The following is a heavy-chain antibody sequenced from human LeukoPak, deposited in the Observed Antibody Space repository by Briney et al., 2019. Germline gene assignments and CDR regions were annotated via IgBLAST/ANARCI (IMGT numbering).Heavy chain of an antibody. CDR3: TKWSGFGDD. V-gene: IGHV3-23*01. CDR2: ISGSGDST. J-gene: IGHJ4*02. CDR1: GFTFSSYA. Sequence: GGSLRLSCAASGFTFSSYAMSWVRQAPGKGLEWVSAISGSGDSTFYADSVRGRFTISRDNSRNTLYLQMSSLRPEDTAVYYCTKWSGFGDDWGQGTLVTVSS. D-gene: IGHD3-10*01.